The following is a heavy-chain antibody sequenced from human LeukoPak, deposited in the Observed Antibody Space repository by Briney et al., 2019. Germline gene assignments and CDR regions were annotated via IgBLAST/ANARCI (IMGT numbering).Heavy chain of an antibody. Sequence: EPWVNLCCTSSGYTFTSYDINWVRHAPGQGIEWMGWINTSSDGTNYAQKFQGTVTMTRDTPISTAYMELSRLRSDDTAVYYCARAVRPLWFRDISQDCYYMDVWGKGTTVTIP. CDR1: GYTFTSYD. CDR2: INTSSDGT. J-gene: IGHJ6*03. V-gene: IGHV1-2*02. CDR3: ARAVRPLWFRDISQDCYYMDV. D-gene: IGHD3-10*01.